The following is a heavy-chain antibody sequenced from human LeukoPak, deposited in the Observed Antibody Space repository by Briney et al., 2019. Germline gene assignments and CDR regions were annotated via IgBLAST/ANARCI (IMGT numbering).Heavy chain of an antibody. Sequence: SETLSLTCIVSGGSISNNYWSWIRQPPGKGLEWIGYIYYSGSTNHNPSLKSRVNISVDMSKNQFSLNLSSVTAADTGVYYCARCRIAAPETRYWYFDLWGRGTPVTVSS. CDR3: ARCRIAAPETRYWYFDL. D-gene: IGHD6-13*01. CDR1: GGSISNNY. V-gene: IGHV4-59*01. CDR2: IYYSGST. J-gene: IGHJ2*01.